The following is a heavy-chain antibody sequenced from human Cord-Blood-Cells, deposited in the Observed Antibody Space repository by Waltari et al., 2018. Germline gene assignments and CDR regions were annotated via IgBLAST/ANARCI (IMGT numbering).Heavy chain of an antibody. Sequence: QVQLVQSGAEVKKPGASVKVSCKASGYTFTGYHMHGREQAPGQGLEWMGCINPNSGGTNYAQKFQGRVTMTRDTSISTAYMELSRLRSDDTAVYYCAREGTGILWFGELFDYWGQGTLVTVSS. CDR2: INPNSGGT. J-gene: IGHJ4*02. D-gene: IGHD3-10*01. CDR3: AREGTGILWFGELFDY. V-gene: IGHV1-2*02. CDR1: GYTFTGYH.